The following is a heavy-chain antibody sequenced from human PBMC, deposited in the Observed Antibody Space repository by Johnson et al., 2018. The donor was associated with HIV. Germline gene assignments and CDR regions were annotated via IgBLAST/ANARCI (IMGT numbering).Heavy chain of an antibody. CDR2: ISYDGSNK. CDR1: GFTFSYYA. D-gene: IGHD6-6*01. Sequence: QMQLVESGGGVVQPGRSLRLSCAASGFTFSYYAMHWVRQAPGKGLEWVAVISYDGSNKYYADSVKGRFTISRDNSKNTLNLQMNGLSAEDNAVYHCARDRASSSAYDAFDIWGQGTMVTVSS. J-gene: IGHJ3*02. CDR3: ARDRASSSAYDAFDI. V-gene: IGHV3-30*04.